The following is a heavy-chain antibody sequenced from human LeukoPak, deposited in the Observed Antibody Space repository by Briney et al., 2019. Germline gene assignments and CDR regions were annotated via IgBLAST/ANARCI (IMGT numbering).Heavy chain of an antibody. Sequence: GGSLRLSCAASGFTFNSYWMHWVRQAPGKGLVWVSRIRGDGGTTDYADSVKGRFTISRDNAKNTLSLQMNSLRIEDTAVYYCAKDYVGAYDMCGQGTMVTVSS. CDR3: AKDYVGAYDM. CDR2: IRGDGGTT. D-gene: IGHD4-17*01. V-gene: IGHV3-74*01. J-gene: IGHJ3*02. CDR1: GFTFNSYW.